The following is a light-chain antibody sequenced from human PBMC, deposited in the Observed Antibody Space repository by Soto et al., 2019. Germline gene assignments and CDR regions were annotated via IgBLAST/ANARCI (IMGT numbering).Light chain of an antibody. CDR1: QSVSTSF. J-gene: IGKJ1*01. Sequence: ENMLTQAPGTLSLYPGERATLSCRASQSVSTSFLAWYQQKPGQGPRLLIYGASSRATGIPDRVSGSGSGTDFTLTIRRLEPEDFAVYYCHQYGSSPSTFGQGTKVDI. CDR2: GAS. CDR3: HQYGSSPST. V-gene: IGKV3-20*01.